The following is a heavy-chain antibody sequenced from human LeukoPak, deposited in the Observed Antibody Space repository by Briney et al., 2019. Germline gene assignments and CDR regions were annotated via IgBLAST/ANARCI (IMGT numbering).Heavy chain of an antibody. Sequence: SETLSLTCTVSGGSISSSSYFWDWIRQTPGKGLEWIGNIYYSGITDYNPSLKSRVTMSVDTSNNQFSLQVKSVTAADTAVYYCARHGAYCPLEVWGQGTMVTVSS. CDR1: GGSISSSSYF. CDR3: ARHGAYCPLEV. J-gene: IGHJ3*01. V-gene: IGHV4-39*01. D-gene: IGHD2-15*01. CDR2: IYYSGIT.